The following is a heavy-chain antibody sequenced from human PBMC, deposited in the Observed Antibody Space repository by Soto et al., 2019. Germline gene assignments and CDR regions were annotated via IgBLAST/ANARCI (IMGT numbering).Heavy chain of an antibody. V-gene: IGHV3-23*01. D-gene: IGHD3-3*01. CDR2: ISGSGGST. J-gene: IGHJ6*02. Sequence: GGSLRLSCAASGFTFSSYAMSWVRQAPGKGLEWVSAISGSGGSTYYADSVKGRFTISRDNSKNTLYLQMNSLRAEDTAVYYCAKTPLYDFWSGQGPYGMDVWGQGTTVTVSS. CDR3: AKTPLYDFWSGQGPYGMDV. CDR1: GFTFSSYA.